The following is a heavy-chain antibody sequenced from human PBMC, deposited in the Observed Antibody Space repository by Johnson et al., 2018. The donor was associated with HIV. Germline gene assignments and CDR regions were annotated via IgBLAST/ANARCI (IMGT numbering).Heavy chain of an antibody. CDR1: GFTFSSYD. CDR2: IGTAGDT. J-gene: IGHJ3*02. V-gene: IGHV3-13*01. D-gene: IGHD6-19*01. Sequence: VQLVESGGGLVQPGGSLRLSCAASGFTFSSYDMHWVRQATGKGLELVSAIGTAGDTYYPGSVKGRFTISRENAKNSLYLQMNSLRAEDTAVYYCAKAKHHWAVAALDAFDIWGQGTMVTVSS. CDR3: AKAKHHWAVAALDAFDI.